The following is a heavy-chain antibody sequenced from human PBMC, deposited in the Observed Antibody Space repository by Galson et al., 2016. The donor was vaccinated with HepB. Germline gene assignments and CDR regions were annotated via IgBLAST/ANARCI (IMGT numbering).Heavy chain of an antibody. CDR3: RQGGYTGNFPLDS. CDR2: IVGVGTTT. V-gene: IGHV3-23*01. J-gene: IGHJ4*02. Sequence: SLRLSCAASGFTFDNYAMNWVRQAPRKGLEWVSGIVGVGTTTFYADFVKGRLTVSRDNSQNMLYLQINNLRAEDTAVYCVRQGGYTGNFPLDSWGQGTLVTVSS. CDR1: GFTFDNYA. D-gene: IGHD1-26*01.